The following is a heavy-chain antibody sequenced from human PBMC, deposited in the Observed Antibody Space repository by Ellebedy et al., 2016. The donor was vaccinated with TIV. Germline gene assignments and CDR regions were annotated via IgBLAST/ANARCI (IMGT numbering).Heavy chain of an antibody. D-gene: IGHD5-12*01. CDR2: ISSSSSYI. V-gene: IGHV3-21*01. CDR1: GFTFSSYS. CDR3: ARSGYIGIDY. Sequence: GESLKISCAASGFTFSSYSMNWVRQAPGKGLEWVSSISSSSSYIYYADSVKGRFTISRDNAKNSVYLQMNSLRAEDTALYYCARSGYIGIDYWGQGTLVIVSS. J-gene: IGHJ4*02.